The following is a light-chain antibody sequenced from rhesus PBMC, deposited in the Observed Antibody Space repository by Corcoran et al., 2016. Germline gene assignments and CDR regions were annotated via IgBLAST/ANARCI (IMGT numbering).Light chain of an antibody. CDR3: QQHDNSPYS. V-gene: IGKV1-69*01. CDR1: QGISNW. CDR2: RAS. J-gene: IGKJ2*01. Sequence: DIQMTQSPSSLSASVGDRVTITCRASQGISNWLAWYQKKQGKAPKLLLYRASNLETGVPSRFSGSGSGTDFTLTISSLQPEDIATYYCQQHDNSPYSFGQGTKVEIK.